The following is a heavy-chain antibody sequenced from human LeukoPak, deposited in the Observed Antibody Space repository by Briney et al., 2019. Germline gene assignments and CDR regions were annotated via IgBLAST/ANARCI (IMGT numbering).Heavy chain of an antibody. Sequence: SETLSLTCTVSGGSISSYYWSWIRQPPGKGLEWIGYIYYSGSSNYNPSLKSRVTISVDTSKNQFSLKLSSVTAADTAVYYCARDLYYYDSSGHYFDYWGQGTLVPVST. CDR3: ARDLYYYDSSGHYFDY. CDR2: IYYSGSS. CDR1: GGSISSYY. V-gene: IGHV4-59*01. D-gene: IGHD3-22*01. J-gene: IGHJ4*02.